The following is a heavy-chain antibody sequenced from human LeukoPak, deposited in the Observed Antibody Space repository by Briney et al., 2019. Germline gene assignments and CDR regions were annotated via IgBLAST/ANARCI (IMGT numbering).Heavy chain of an antibody. D-gene: IGHD4-17*01. CDR2: IWYDGSNK. CDR3: AREQTDPTVTTVGLGKWYFDL. V-gene: IGHV3-33*01. J-gene: IGHJ2*01. CDR1: GFTFSSYG. Sequence: GGSLRLSCAASGFTFSSYGMHWVRQAPGQGLEWVAVIWYDGSNKYYADSVNGRFTISRDNSKNTLYLQMNSLRAEDTAVYYCAREQTDPTVTTVGLGKWYFDLWGRGTLVTVSS.